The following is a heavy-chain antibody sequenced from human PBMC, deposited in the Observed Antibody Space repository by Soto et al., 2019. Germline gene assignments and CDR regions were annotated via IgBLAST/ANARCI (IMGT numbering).Heavy chain of an antibody. D-gene: IGHD3-22*01. CDR3: ARRAYYYDSSGYYPYYFDY. CDR1: GGTFSSYA. CDR2: IIPIFGTA. V-gene: IGHV1-69*06. J-gene: IGHJ4*02. Sequence: SVKVSCKASGGTFSSYAISWVRQAPGQGLEWMGGIIPIFGTANYAQKFQGRVTITADKSTSTAYMELSSLRSEGTAVYYCARRAYYYDSSGYYPYYFDYWGQGTLVTVSS.